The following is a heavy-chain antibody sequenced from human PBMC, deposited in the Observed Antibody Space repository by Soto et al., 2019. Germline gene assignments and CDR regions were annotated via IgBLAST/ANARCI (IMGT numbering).Heavy chain of an antibody. J-gene: IGHJ5*02. CDR2: INPNTGGT. CDR1: GYIFTDHY. Sequence: DSVKVSCKASGYIFTDHYLHWVRQAPGQGLEWMGWINPNTGGTNYAQNFQDWVTMTRDTSVSTAYMELSRLRSDDTAVYYCARGHCTKALCDGNPQNWFDPSPQRSLVPVSA. CDR3: ARGHCTKALCDGNPQNWFDP. D-gene: IGHD2-8*01. V-gene: IGHV1-2*04.